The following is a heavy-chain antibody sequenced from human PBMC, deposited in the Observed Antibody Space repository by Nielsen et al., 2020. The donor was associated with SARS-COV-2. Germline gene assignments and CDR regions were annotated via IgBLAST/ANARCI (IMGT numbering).Heavy chain of an antibody. CDR3: AREVAKAYCGGDSSWTEYFQH. D-gene: IGHD2-21*02. V-gene: IGHV1-18*01. J-gene: IGHJ1*01. Sequence: WVRQAPGQRLEWMGWISAYNGNTNYAQKLQGRVTMTTDTSTSTAYMELRSLRSDDTAVYYCAREVAKAYCGGDSSWTEYFQHWGQGTLVTVSS. CDR2: ISAYNGNT.